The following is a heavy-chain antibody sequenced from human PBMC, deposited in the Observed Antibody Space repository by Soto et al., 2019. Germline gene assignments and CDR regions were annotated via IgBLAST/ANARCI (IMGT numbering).Heavy chain of an antibody. CDR1: GFIISNNF. D-gene: IGHD3-10*01. CDR3: ARVPHYGAAVDY. V-gene: IGHV3-53*01. Sequence: GGSLRLSCAASGFIISNNFMSWVRQAPGKGLEWVSVIYSAGSTYYADSVKGRFTISRDNSKNTLYLQMNSLRTEDTAVYYCARVPHYGAAVDYWGQGTLVTVSS. CDR2: IYSAGST. J-gene: IGHJ4*02.